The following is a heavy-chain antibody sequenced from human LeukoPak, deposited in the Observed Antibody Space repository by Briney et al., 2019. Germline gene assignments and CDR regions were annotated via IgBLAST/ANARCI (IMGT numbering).Heavy chain of an antibody. Sequence: GGSLRLSCAASGFTFSSYWMDWVRQAPGKGLEWVANIKQDGSEKYYVDSVKGRFTISRDNAKNSLYLQMNTLRAEDTAVYYCARETASVVTYCFDLWGQGTLVTVSS. D-gene: IGHD4-23*01. CDR1: GFTFSSYW. CDR2: IKQDGSEK. V-gene: IGHV3-7*01. J-gene: IGHJ4*02. CDR3: ARETASVVTYCFDL.